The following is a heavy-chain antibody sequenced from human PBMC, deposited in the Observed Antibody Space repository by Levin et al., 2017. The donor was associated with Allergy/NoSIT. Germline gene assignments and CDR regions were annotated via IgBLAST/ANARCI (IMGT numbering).Heavy chain of an antibody. CDR2: INHSGST. D-gene: IGHD3-10*01. V-gene: IGHV4-34*01. CDR3: TRKRGWFGDGTLDY. J-gene: IGHJ4*02. CDR1: GGSFSGYY. Sequence: NSSETLSLTCAVYGGSFSGYYWSWIRQPPGKGLEWIGEINHSGSTNYNPSLKSRVTISVDTSKNQFSLKLSSVTAADTAVYYCTRKRGWFGDGTLDYWGQGTLVTVSS.